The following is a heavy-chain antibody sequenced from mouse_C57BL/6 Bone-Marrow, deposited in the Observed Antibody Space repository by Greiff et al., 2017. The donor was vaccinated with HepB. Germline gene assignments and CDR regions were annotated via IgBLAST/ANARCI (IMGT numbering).Heavy chain of an antibody. CDR3: ARRGGSSYYYYAMGY. V-gene: IGHV1-64*01. CDR1: GYTFTSYW. CDR2: IHPNSGST. D-gene: IGHD1-1*01. Sequence: VQLQQPGAELVKPGASVKLSCKTSGYTFTSYWMHWVKQRPGQGLEWIGMIHPNSGSTNYNEKFKSKATLTVDKSSSTAYMQLSSLTSEDSAVYYCARRGGSSYYYYAMGYWGQGTSFIVSP. J-gene: IGHJ4*01.